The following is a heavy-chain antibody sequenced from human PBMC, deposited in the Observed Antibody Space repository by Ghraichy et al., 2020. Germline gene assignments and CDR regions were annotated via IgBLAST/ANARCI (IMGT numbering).Heavy chain of an antibody. Sequence: ASVKVSCKASGYTFTSYGISWVRQAPGQGLEWMGWFSAYNGNTNYAQKLQGRVTMTTDTSTSTAYMELRSLRSDDTAVYYCARDFLPNWNYVTWFDPWGQGTLVTVSS. CDR2: FSAYNGNT. CDR1: GYTFTSYG. J-gene: IGHJ5*02. CDR3: ARDFLPNWNYVTWFDP. D-gene: IGHD1-7*01. V-gene: IGHV1-18*04.